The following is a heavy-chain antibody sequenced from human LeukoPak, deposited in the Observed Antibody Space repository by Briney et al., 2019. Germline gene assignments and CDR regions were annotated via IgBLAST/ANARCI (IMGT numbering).Heavy chain of an antibody. CDR3: AKDVWFGDQIWGAFDI. CDR1: GFTFDDYA. V-gene: IGHV3-9*01. CDR2: ISWNSGSI. D-gene: IGHD3-10*01. J-gene: IGHJ3*02. Sequence: PGRSLRLSCAASGFTFDDYAMHWVRQAPGKGLEWVSGISWNSGSIGYADSVKGRFTISRDNAKNSLYLQMNSLRAEDTALYYCAKDVWFGDQIWGAFDIWGQGTMVTVSS.